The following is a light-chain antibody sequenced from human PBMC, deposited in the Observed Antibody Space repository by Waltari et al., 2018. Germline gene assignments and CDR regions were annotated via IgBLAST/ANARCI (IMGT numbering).Light chain of an antibody. V-gene: IGKV1-33*01. CDR1: QDISNS. J-gene: IGKJ2*01. CDR3: QQSDNLLYT. CDR2: DAS. Sequence: DMQLTQSPSSLSASVGDRVTITCQASQDISNSLNWYQQKPGKAPQLLIYDASNLKTGVPSRFSVSGSGTDFSFSISSLQPEDIATYYCQQSDNLLYTFGRGTKLEIK.